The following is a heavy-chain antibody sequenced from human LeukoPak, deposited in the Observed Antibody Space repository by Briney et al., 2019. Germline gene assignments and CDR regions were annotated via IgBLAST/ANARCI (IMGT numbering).Heavy chain of an antibody. D-gene: IGHD2-21*01. Sequence: GGSLRLSCAASGFTFSSYGMHWVRQAPGKGLEWVAVISYDGSNKYYADSVKGRFTISRDNSKNTLYLQMNSLRAEDTAVYYCARDPLGDSTYYFDYWGQGTLVTVSS. CDR3: ARDPLGDSTYYFDY. CDR1: GFTFSSYG. CDR2: ISYDGSNK. J-gene: IGHJ4*02. V-gene: IGHV3-30*03.